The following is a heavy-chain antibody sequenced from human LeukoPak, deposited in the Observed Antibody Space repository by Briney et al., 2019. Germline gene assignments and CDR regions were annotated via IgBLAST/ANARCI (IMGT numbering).Heavy chain of an antibody. V-gene: IGHV3-21*04. CDR1: GFTFSSYS. D-gene: IGHD3-22*01. Sequence: PGGSLRLSCAASGFTFSSYSLNWVRQAPGKGLEWVSSISGSSSYIYYADSVKGRFTISRHNAKNSLYLHMNSLRAEDTALYYCARAPYYYDSSGYYPRGAFDIWGQGTMVTVSS. CDR3: ARAPYYYDSSGYYPRGAFDI. CDR2: ISGSSSYI. J-gene: IGHJ3*02.